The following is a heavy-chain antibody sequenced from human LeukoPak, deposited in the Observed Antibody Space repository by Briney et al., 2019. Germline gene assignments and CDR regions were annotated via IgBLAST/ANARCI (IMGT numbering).Heavy chain of an antibody. CDR1: GGSISSSDW. CDR2: INYRGST. CDR3: ARRGGRYYESSGYYYRRDFDY. V-gene: IGHV4-4*02. J-gene: IGHJ4*02. Sequence: PSGTLSLTCAVSGGSISSSDWWSWVRQPPGKGLEWIGEINYRGSTNYNPSLKSRVTISVDTSKNQFSLKLSSVTAADTAVYYCARRGGRYYESSGYYYRRDFDYWGQGSLVTVSS. D-gene: IGHD3-22*01.